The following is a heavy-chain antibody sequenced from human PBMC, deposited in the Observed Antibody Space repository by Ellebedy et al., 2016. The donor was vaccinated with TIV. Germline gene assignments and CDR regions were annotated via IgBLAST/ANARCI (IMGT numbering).Heavy chain of an antibody. V-gene: IGHV3-23*01. CDR1: GFTFSSYA. Sequence: PGGSLRLSCAASGFTFSSYAMSWVRQAPGKGLEWVSVSSGSGVSTYYADSVKGRFTISRDNSKNTLYLQMNSLRADDTAVYYCAKDEAGVTFDYWGQGTLVTVSS. CDR2: SSGSGVST. J-gene: IGHJ4*02. CDR3: AKDEAGVTFDY. D-gene: IGHD3-10*01.